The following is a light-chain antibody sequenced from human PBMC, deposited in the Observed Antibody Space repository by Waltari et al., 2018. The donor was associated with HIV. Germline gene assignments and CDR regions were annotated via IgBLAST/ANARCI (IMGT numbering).Light chain of an antibody. CDR3: NSRDTSGNRLL. CDR2: GKN. V-gene: IGLV3-19*01. CDR1: SLRTYY. J-gene: IGLJ3*02. Sequence: SSELTQDPAVSVALGQTVRITCRGDSLRTYYGSWYQQKPGQAPILVIYGKNYRPSGIPERFSGSNSENTASLIITGAQAEDEADYYGNSRDTSGNRLLFGGGTKLTVI.